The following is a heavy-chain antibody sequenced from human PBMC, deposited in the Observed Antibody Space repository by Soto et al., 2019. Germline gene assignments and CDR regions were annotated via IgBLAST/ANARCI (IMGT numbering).Heavy chain of an antibody. CDR1: GYSFTSYW. D-gene: IGHD6-13*01. CDR3: ARHWQPTDSYYYYGMDV. CDR2: IYPGDSDT. V-gene: IGHV5-51*01. Sequence: GESLKISCKGSGYSFTSYWIGWVRQMPGKGLEWMGIIYPGDSDTRYSPSFQGQVTISADKSISTAYLQWSSLKASDTAMYYCARHWQPTDSYYYYGMDVWGQGTTVTVSS. J-gene: IGHJ6*02.